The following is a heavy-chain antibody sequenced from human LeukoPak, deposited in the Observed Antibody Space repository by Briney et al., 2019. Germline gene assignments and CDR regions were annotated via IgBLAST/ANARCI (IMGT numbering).Heavy chain of an antibody. CDR3: ATSGIGHYYFDF. V-gene: IGHV3-21*01. CDR2: ISSSRSSYI. J-gene: IGHJ4*02. CDR1: GFTFSNYN. D-gene: IGHD3-3*01. Sequence: GGSLRLSCAASGFTFSNYNMNWVRQAPGKGLEWVSTISSSRSSYIYYADSVKGRFTISRDNAKNSLYLQMNSLRAEDTAVYFCATSGIGHYYFDFWGQGALVTVSS.